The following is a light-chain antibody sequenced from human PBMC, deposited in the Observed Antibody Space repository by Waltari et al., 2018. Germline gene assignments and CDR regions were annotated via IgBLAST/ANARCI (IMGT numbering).Light chain of an antibody. CDR1: QIISTW. J-gene: IGKJ4*01. CDR3: QQYNDYPRT. Sequence: DIQMTQSPSTLSASVGARVTITCRASQIISTWLAWYQQKPRKAPKLLIYKASGLESGVPSMFSGSGSGTEYTLTISSLQPDDFATYYCQQYNDYPRTFGGGTKVEIK. V-gene: IGKV1-5*03. CDR2: KAS.